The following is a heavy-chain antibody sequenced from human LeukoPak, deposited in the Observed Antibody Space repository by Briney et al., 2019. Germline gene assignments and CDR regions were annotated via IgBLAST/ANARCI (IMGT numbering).Heavy chain of an antibody. Sequence: GRSLRLSCAASGFTFSSYAMSWVRQAPGKGLEWVSAISGSGGSTYYADSVKGRFTISRDNSKNTLYLQMNSLRAEDTAVYYCAKRYCSGGSCYMGFDYWGQGTLVTVSS. CDR1: GFTFSSYA. CDR2: ISGSGGST. V-gene: IGHV3-23*01. CDR3: AKRYCSGGSCYMGFDY. D-gene: IGHD2-15*01. J-gene: IGHJ4*02.